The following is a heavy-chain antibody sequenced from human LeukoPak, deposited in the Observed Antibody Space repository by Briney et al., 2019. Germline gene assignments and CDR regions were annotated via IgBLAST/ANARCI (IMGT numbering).Heavy chain of an antibody. Sequence: PGGSLRLSCAVSGFTIGNHGMHWVRQAAGKGLEWVAMISHDGRAEYYRDSVKGRLSISRDNSNNMLYLQMNNLRVEDTAVYYCAKDWGSSDWYNWFDPWGQGTLVTVSS. CDR3: AKDWGSSDWYNWFDP. V-gene: IGHV3-30*18. D-gene: IGHD6-19*01. CDR1: GFTIGNHG. CDR2: ISHDGRAE. J-gene: IGHJ5*02.